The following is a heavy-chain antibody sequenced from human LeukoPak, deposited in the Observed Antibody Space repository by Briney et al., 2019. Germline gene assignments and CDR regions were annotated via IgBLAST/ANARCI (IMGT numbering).Heavy chain of an antibody. CDR3: AIFPHYQFWLGENLDY. Sequence: EASVKVSCKASGGTFSNFAVTWVRQAPGQGLEWMGGVIPILRSANVAQKFQGRVTITADESTTTAYMEMRSLGSEDTAVYYCAIFPHYQFWLGENLDYWGQGSLVTVSS. D-gene: IGHD3-3*01. CDR2: VIPILRSA. J-gene: IGHJ4*02. V-gene: IGHV1-69*13. CDR1: GGTFSNFA.